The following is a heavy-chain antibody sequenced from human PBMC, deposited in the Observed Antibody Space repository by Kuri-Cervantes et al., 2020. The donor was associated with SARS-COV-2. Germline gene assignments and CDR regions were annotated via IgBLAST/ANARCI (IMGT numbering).Heavy chain of an antibody. J-gene: IGHJ6*02. D-gene: IGHD6-19*01. CDR1: GGSISSSYY. V-gene: IGHV4-61*01. CDR2: IYYSGST. Sequence: SETLSLTCAVSGGSISSSYYWSWIRQPPGKGLEWIGYIYYSGSTNYNPSLKSRVTISVDTSKNQFSLKLSSVTAADTAVYYCAREGSGWYGEDYYYYGMDVWGQGTTVTVSS. CDR3: AREGSGWYGEDYYYYGMDV.